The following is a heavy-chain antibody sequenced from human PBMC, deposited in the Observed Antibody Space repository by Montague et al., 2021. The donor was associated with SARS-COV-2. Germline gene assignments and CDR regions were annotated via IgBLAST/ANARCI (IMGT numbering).Heavy chain of an antibody. CDR3: ARRGQGTMVRGVIISAFDI. J-gene: IGHJ3*02. Sequence: SETLSLTCTVSGGSISSYYWSWIRQPPGKGLEWIGYIYYSGSTDYNPSLKSRVTISVDTSKNQSSLKLSSVTAADTAVYYCARRGQGTMVRGVIISAFDIWGQGTRVTVSS. D-gene: IGHD3-10*01. CDR1: GGSISSYY. V-gene: IGHV4-59*08. CDR2: IYYSGST.